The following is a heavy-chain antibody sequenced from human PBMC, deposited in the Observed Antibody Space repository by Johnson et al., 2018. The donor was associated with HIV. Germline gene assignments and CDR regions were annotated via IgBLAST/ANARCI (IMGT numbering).Heavy chain of an antibody. CDR1: GFTFSSYA. Sequence: QVQLVESGGGVVQPGRSLRLSCAASGFTFSSYAVQWVRQAPDKGLEWVAVISYDGSKKYYADSVRGRFTISRDNSKNTLYLQMNSLRAEDTALYYCAKAGYSSSWYGEDAFDIWGQGTMVTVSS. CDR2: ISYDGSKK. V-gene: IGHV3-30*14. D-gene: IGHD6-13*01. J-gene: IGHJ3*02. CDR3: AKAGYSSSWYGEDAFDI.